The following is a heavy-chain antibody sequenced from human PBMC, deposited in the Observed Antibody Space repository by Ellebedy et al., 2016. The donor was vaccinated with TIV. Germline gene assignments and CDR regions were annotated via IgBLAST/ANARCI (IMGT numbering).Heavy chain of an antibody. CDR1: GFTFSSYA. Sequence: GESLKISCAASGFTFSSYAMSWVRQAPGKGLEWVSGISGSGRTTYYADSVKGRFTISRDNSKDTLYLQMNSLRAEDTAVYYCAIFDYYHHWGQGTLVTVSS. V-gene: IGHV3-23*01. CDR3: AIFDYYHH. CDR2: ISGSGRTT. J-gene: IGHJ1*01.